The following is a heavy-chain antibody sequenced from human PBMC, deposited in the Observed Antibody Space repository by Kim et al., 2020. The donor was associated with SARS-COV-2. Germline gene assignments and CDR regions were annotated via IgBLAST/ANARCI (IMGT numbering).Heavy chain of an antibody. J-gene: IGHJ2*01. V-gene: IGHV4-30-4*01. CDR2: IYYSGST. Sequence: SETLSLTCTVSGGSISSGDYYWSWIRQPPGKGLEWIGYIYYSGSTYYNPSLKSRLTISVATSKNQFSLNLSSVTAADTAVYYCARAGFGGLGPDDSSGYYRYWYFDLWGRGTLVTVSS. D-gene: IGHD3-22*01. CDR3: ARAGFGGLGPDDSSGYYRYWYFDL. CDR1: GGSISSGDYY.